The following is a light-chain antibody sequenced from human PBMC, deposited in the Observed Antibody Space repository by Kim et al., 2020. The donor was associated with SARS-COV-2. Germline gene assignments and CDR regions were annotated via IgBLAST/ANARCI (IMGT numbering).Light chain of an antibody. CDR1: QTISSY. CDR2: ATS. J-gene: IGKJ2*01. Sequence: IQMTQSPFSLSASVGDRVTITCRASQTISSYLNWYQQKPGKAPKLLIYATSTLQSGVPSRFSGSGSGTDFTLTITSLQPEDFATYYCQESYSTSQYTFGQGTRLEI. V-gene: IGKV1-39*01. CDR3: QESYSTSQYT.